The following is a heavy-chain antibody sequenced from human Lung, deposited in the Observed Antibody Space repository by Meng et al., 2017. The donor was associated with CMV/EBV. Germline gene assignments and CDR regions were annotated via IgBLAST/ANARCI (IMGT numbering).Heavy chain of an antibody. V-gene: IGHV1-69*02. CDR1: GGTFSSYT. CDR3: ARSGLGNYYYGMDV. CDR2: IIPILGIA. Sequence: SVKVSCKASGGTFSSYTISWVRQAPGQGLEWMGRIIPILGIANYAQKFQGRVTITADKSTSTACMELSSLRSEDTAVYYCARSGLGNYYYGMDVWGQGTXVTVSS. J-gene: IGHJ6*02. D-gene: IGHD6-19*01.